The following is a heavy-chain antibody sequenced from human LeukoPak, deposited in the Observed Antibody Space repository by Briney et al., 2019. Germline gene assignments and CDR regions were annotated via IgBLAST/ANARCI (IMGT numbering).Heavy chain of an antibody. D-gene: IGHD5-12*01. V-gene: IGHV1-2*02. CDR3: AKGGRVATWWAVDY. CDR1: GYTFTGYY. CDR2: INPNSGGT. J-gene: IGHJ4*02. Sequence: ASVKVSCKASGYTFTGYYMHRVRQAPGQGLEWMGWINPNSGGTNYARKFQGRVTMTRDTSISTAYMELSRLGSDDTAVYYCAKGGRVATWWAVDYWGQGTLVTVSS.